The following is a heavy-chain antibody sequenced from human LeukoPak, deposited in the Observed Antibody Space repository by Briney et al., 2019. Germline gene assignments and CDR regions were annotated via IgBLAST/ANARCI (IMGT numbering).Heavy chain of an antibody. V-gene: IGHV3-11*01. J-gene: IGHJ4*02. CDR3: ASPPLLYSSSWYVDY. Sequence: GGSLRLSCAASGLTFSDYYMSWIRQAPGKGLEWVSYISSGGSSRYYADSVKGRFTISRDNAKNSLYLQMNSLRAEDTAVYYCASPPLLYSSSWYVDYWGQGTLVTVSS. D-gene: IGHD6-13*01. CDR1: GLTFSDYY. CDR2: ISSGGSSR.